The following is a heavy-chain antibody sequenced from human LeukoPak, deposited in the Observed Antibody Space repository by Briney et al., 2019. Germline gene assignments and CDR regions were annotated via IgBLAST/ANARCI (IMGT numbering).Heavy chain of an antibody. CDR2: IYDSGST. CDR1: GASIRSGDYY. J-gene: IGHJ6*02. Sequence: SQTLSLTCTVSGASIRSGDYYWSWIRQPPGKGLEWIGYIYDSGSTYYNPSLKSRITISVDTSENRFSLKLSSVTATDTAVYYCAREGGSYSSSWYAFYYYYGMDVWGLGTTVTVSS. D-gene: IGHD6-13*01. CDR3: AREGGSYSSSWYAFYYYYGMDV. V-gene: IGHV4-30-4*01.